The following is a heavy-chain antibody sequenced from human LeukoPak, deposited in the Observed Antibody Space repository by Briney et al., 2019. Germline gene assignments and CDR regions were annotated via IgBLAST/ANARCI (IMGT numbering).Heavy chain of an antibody. CDR3: ARGLLHYDILTGYYNKYFDY. Sequence: SETLSLTCTVSGGSISSSSYYRGWIRQPPGKGLEWIGSIYYSGSTYYNPSLKSRVTISIDTSKNQFSLKLSSVTAADTAVYYCARGLLHYDILTGYYNKYFDYWGQGTLVTVSS. J-gene: IGHJ4*02. D-gene: IGHD3-9*01. CDR2: IYYSGST. V-gene: IGHV4-39*01. CDR1: GGSISSSSYY.